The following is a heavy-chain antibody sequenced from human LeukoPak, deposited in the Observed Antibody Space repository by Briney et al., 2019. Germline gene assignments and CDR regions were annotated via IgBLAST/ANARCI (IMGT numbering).Heavy chain of an antibody. CDR1: GGSLSGYY. CDR3: ASRER. V-gene: IGHV4-34*01. CDR2: INYSGRT. Sequence: SETLSLTCAVYGGSLSGYYWSWVRQPPGKGLEWIGEINYSGRTSYNPSLKSRVIISIDTSKNQFSLNLTSVTAADTGIYYCASRERWGQGTLVTVSS. J-gene: IGHJ1*01. D-gene: IGHD6-25*01.